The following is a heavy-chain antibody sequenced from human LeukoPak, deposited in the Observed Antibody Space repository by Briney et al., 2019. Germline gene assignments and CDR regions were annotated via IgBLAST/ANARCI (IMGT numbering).Heavy chain of an antibody. CDR3: ASTVTPGAFDY. Sequence: GALRLSCAASGFSVSNNYMSWVRQAPGKGLEWVSVIYSGGSTYYADSVKGRFTISRDNSKNTLYLQMNSLRAEDTAVYYCASTVTPGAFDYWGQGTLVTVSS. CDR2: IYSGGST. J-gene: IGHJ4*02. D-gene: IGHD4-17*01. CDR1: GFSVSNNY. V-gene: IGHV3-53*01.